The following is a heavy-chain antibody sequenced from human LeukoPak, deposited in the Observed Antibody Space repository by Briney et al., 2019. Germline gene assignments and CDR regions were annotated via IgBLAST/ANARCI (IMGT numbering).Heavy chain of an antibody. V-gene: IGHV3-15*01. CDR3: TTTSINFDWLWDVSY. J-gene: IGHJ4*02. Sequence: TGGSLRLSCAASGFTFSNAWMSWVRQAPGKGLEWVGRIKSKTDGGTTDYAAPVKGRFTISRDDSKNTLYLQMNSLKTEDTAVYYCTTTSINFDWLWDVSYWGQGTPVTVSS. D-gene: IGHD3-9*01. CDR1: GFTFSNAW. CDR2: IKSKTDGGTT.